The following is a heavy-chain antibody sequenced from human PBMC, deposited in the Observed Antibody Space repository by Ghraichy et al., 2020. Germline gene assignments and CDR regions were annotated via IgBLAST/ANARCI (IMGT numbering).Heavy chain of an antibody. CDR3: VREGQELGKSGFDL. D-gene: IGHD1-7*01. V-gene: IGHV3-11*06. Sequence: LNISCAASGFRFRDYYMSWIRQAPGKGLEWVSLISRNGRDRNYADSVRGRFTISRDNARNSLYLQLNTLRVEDTAVYYCVREGQELGKSGFDLWGQGTLVTVSS. CDR2: ISRNGRDR. J-gene: IGHJ5*02. CDR1: GFRFRDYY.